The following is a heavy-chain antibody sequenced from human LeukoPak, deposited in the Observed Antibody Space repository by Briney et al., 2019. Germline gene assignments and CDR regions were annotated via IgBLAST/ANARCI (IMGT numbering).Heavy chain of an antibody. CDR3: ARGGRGYSYGFDY. Sequence: GASVKVSCKASGGTFSSYAISWVRQAPGQGLEWVGWINPNSGGTNCAQKFQGRVTMTRDTSISTAYMELSRLTSDDTAVYYCARGGRGYSYGFDYWGQGTLVTVSS. D-gene: IGHD5-18*01. CDR1: GGTFSSYA. J-gene: IGHJ4*02. CDR2: INPNSGGT. V-gene: IGHV1-2*02.